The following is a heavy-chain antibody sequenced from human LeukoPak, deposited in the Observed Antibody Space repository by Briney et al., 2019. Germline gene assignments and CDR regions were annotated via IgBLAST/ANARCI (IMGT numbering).Heavy chain of an antibody. CDR1: GYTFTGYY. V-gene: IGHV1-2*02. J-gene: IGHJ5*02. Sequence: GASVKVSCKASGYTFTGYYMHWVRQAPGQGLEWMGWINTNSGGTNYAQKFQGRVTMTRDTSISTAYMELSRLRSDDTAVYYCARGGIVVVPAAANWFDPWGQGTLVTVSS. CDR2: INTNSGGT. D-gene: IGHD2-2*01. CDR3: ARGGIVVVPAAANWFDP.